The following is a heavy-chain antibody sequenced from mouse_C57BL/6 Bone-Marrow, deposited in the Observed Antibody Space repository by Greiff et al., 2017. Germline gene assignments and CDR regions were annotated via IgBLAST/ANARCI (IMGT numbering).Heavy chain of an antibody. Sequence: VQLQQPGAELVKPGASVKLSCKASGYTFTSYWMHWVKQRPGQGLEWIGMIHPNSGSTNYNEKFKSKATLTVDKSSITAYMQLSSLTSEDSAVYYCARRGYGGSSSPWFAYWGRGTLVTVSA. V-gene: IGHV1-64*01. CDR2: IHPNSGST. D-gene: IGHD1-1*01. CDR1: GYTFTSYW. CDR3: ARRGYGGSSSPWFAY. J-gene: IGHJ3*01.